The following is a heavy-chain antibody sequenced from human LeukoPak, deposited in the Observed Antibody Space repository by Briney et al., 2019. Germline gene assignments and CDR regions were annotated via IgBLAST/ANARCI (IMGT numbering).Heavy chain of an antibody. CDR2: ITSRGVST. V-gene: IGHV3-23*01. CDR3: XXXRAYYDXSXXGXXN. D-gene: IGHD3-22*01. J-gene: IGHJ4*02. Sequence: GGSLRLSCAASGFTFSTYAMTWVRQSPGRGLEWVSTITSRGVSTYYADSVKGRFTVSRDNSNNTLYLQMNSLRAEDTAIYFCXXXRAYYDXSXXGXXNWGQXTLVXVSS. CDR1: GFTFSTYA.